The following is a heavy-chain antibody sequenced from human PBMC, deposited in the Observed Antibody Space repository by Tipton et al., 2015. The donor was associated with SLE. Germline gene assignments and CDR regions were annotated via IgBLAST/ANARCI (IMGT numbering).Heavy chain of an antibody. V-gene: IGHV4-59*08. CDR3: ARQKYSSSHPAFDI. D-gene: IGHD6-6*01. CDR2: IYYGGST. CDR1: GGSISSYY. J-gene: IGHJ3*02. Sequence: TLSLTCTVSGGSISSYYWSWIRQPPGKGLEWIGYIYYGGSTNYNPSLKSRVTISLDTSKNQFSLKLSSVTAADTAVYYCARQKYSSSHPAFDIWGQGTMVTVSS.